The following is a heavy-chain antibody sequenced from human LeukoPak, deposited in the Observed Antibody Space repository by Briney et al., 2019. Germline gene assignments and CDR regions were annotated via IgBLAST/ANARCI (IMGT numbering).Heavy chain of an antibody. V-gene: IGHV3-48*01. Sequence: GGSLTLSCAASGFPFSSYSMNWVRQPPGKGLEWVLYISSSSSTIYYADSVKGRFTLARDNANNSLYLQTNSLRAENTAVYYCASEWGYYADYWGDGTPVTASS. J-gene: IGHJ4*03. CDR3: ASEWGYYADY. CDR2: ISSSSSTI. CDR1: GFPFSSYS. D-gene: IGHD1-26*01.